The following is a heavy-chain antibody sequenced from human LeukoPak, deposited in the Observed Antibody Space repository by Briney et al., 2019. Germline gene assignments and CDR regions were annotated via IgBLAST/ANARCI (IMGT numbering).Heavy chain of an antibody. CDR1: GGTFSSYA. Sequence: SVKVSWKASGGTFSSYAISWVRQAPGQGLEWMGGIIPIFGTANYAQKFQGRVTITADKSTSTAYMELSSLRSEDTAVYYCARDRSKSSNTRYGWFDPWGQGTLVTVSS. J-gene: IGHJ5*02. D-gene: IGHD6-6*01. CDR3: ARDRSKSSNTRYGWFDP. V-gene: IGHV1-69*06. CDR2: IIPIFGTA.